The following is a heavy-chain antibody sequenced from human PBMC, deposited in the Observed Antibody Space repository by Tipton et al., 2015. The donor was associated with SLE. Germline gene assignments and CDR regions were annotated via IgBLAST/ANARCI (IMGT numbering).Heavy chain of an antibody. V-gene: IGHV3-7*01. CDR3: ANQAAAGDWFDY. D-gene: IGHD6-13*01. Sequence: GSLRLSCAASGFTFSSYWMSWVRQAPGKGLEWVANIKQDGSEKYYVDSVKGRFTISRDNAKNSLYLQMNSLRAEDTAVYYCANQAAAGDWFDYWGQGTLVTVSS. CDR2: IKQDGSEK. J-gene: IGHJ4*02. CDR1: GFTFSSYW.